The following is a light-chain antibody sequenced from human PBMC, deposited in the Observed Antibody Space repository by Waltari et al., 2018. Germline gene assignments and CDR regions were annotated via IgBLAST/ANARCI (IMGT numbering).Light chain of an antibody. Sequence: DMQMTQFPPSLSASVGDRVIITCRASRGIWKYLAWYHQKPGKAPPLLIYGASTLESGVPARCSVSGFGTYFTLAIINLQPEDVGTYCCQNDDGAPRTFGPGTKVDIK. CDR2: GAS. CDR3: QNDDGAPRT. CDR1: RGIWKY. V-gene: IGKV1-27*01. J-gene: IGKJ3*01.